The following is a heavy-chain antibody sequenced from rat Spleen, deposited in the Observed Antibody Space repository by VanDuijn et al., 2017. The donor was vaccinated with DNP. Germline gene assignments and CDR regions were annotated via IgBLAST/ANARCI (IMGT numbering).Heavy chain of an antibody. CDR1: GYSITSTY. CDR2: IRYSGST. CDR3: ASYYYDGYYAMDA. D-gene: IGHD1-12*02. J-gene: IGHJ4*01. Sequence: EVQLQESGPALVKPSQSLSLTCSVTGYSITSTYWGCIRKLPGNKMEWIGHIRYSGSTSYNPSLKSRISITRDTSKNQFFLQLNSVTTEDTATYYCASYYYDGYYAMDAWGQGTSVTVSS. V-gene: IGHV3-1*01.